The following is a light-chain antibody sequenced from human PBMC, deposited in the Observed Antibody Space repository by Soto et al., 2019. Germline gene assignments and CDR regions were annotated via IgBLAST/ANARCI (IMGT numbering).Light chain of an antibody. CDR2: DVS. CDR3: SSYTSSSLTV. CDR1: SSDVGGYNY. J-gene: IGLJ1*01. V-gene: IGLV2-14*01. Sequence: QCVLTQPASVSGSPGESITISCTGTSSDVGGYNYVSWYQQHPGKAPKLMIYDVSNRPSGVSNRFSGSKSGNTASLTISGLQAEDEADYYCSSYTSSSLTVFGTGTKVTVL.